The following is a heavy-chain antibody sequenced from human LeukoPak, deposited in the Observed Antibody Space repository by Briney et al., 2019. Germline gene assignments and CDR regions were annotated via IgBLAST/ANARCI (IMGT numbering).Heavy chain of an antibody. V-gene: IGHV3-21*01. CDR3: ARGGDGYTP. J-gene: IGHJ5*02. Sequence: GGSLRLSCAASGFTFNSYWMNWVRQAPGKGLEWVSSITSSSSYVYYADSLKGRFTISRDNAKNSLYLQMNSLRAEDTAMYYCARGGDGYTPWGQGTLVTVSS. CDR2: ITSSSSYV. D-gene: IGHD5-24*01. CDR1: GFTFNSYW.